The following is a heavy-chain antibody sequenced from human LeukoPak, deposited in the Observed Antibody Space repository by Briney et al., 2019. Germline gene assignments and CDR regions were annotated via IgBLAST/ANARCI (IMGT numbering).Heavy chain of an antibody. V-gene: IGHV5-51*01. J-gene: IGHJ4*02. Sequence: GESLKISCKGSGYSFTSYWIGWVRQMPGKGLEWMGIIYPGDSDTRYSPSFQGQVTISADKSISTAYLQWSSLKASDTAMYYCARRALGYSYVAYYFDYWGQGTLVTVSS. CDR2: IYPGDSDT. D-gene: IGHD5-18*01. CDR1: GYSFTSYW. CDR3: ARRALGYSYVAYYFDY.